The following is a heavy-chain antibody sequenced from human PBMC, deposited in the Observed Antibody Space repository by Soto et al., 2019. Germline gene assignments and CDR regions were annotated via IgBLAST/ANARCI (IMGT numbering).Heavy chain of an antibody. V-gene: IGHV3-23*01. CDR1: GFTFSSYA. CDR3: AKNGGYYDSSGYYWGGDPVYFDY. Sequence: GGSLRLSCAASGFTFSSYAMSWVRQAPGKGLEWVSAISGSGGSTYYADSVKGRFTISGNNSKNTLYLQMNSLRAEDTAVYYCAKNGGYYDSSGYYWGGDPVYFDYWGQGTLVTVSS. D-gene: IGHD3-22*01. CDR2: ISGSGGST. J-gene: IGHJ4*02.